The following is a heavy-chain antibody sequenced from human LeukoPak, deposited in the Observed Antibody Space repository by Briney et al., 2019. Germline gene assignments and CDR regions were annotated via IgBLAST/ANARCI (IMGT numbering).Heavy chain of an antibody. Sequence: SETLSLTCAVYGGSFSGYYWSWIRQPPGKGLEWIGEINHSGSTNYNPSLKSRVTISVDTSKNQFSLKVSSVTAADTAVYYCARHSAAGLTNWFDPWGQGTLVTVSS. CDR3: ARHSAAGLTNWFDP. V-gene: IGHV4-34*01. CDR2: INHSGST. D-gene: IGHD6-13*01. J-gene: IGHJ5*02. CDR1: GGSFSGYY.